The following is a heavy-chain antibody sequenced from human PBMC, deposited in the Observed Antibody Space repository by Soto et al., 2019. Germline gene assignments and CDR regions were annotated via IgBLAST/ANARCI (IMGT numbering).Heavy chain of an antibody. V-gene: IGHV1-69*13. J-gene: IGHJ4*02. Sequence: SVKVSCKASGGTFSSYAISWVRQAPGQGLEWMGGIIPIFGTANYAQKFQGRVTMTADESTGTAYMELSSLRSEDTAVYYCATGNRYDYVWGSYRFDYWGQGTLVTVSS. CDR2: IIPIFGTA. D-gene: IGHD3-16*02. CDR3: ATGNRYDYVWGSYRFDY. CDR1: GGTFSSYA.